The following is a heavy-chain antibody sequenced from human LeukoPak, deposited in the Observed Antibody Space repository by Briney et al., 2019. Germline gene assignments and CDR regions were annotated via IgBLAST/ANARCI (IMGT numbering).Heavy chain of an antibody. CDR1: AYTFTGYY. CDR2: INPNSGGT. V-gene: IGHV1-2*02. Sequence: GASVKVSRKASAYTFTGYYMHWVRQAPGQGLEWMGWINPNSGGTNYAQKFQGRVTMNRDTSISTAYMELSRLRSDDTAVYYCARGAATALAYYFDYWGQGTLVTVSS. J-gene: IGHJ4*02. D-gene: IGHD2-21*02. CDR3: ARGAATALAYYFDY.